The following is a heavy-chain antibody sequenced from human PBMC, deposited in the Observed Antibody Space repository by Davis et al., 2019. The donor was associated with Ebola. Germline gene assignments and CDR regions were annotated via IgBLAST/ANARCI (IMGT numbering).Heavy chain of an antibody. CDR2: ISYDGSSK. D-gene: IGHD3-10*01. Sequence: GESLKISCATSGFTFSTYGMHWVRQAPGKGLEWVTVISYDGSSKYYADSVKGRFTISRDNSKNTLYLQMNSLRAEDTAVYYCARGRGDYWGQGTLVTVSS. J-gene: IGHJ4*02. V-gene: IGHV3-30*03. CDR3: ARGRGDY. CDR1: GFTFSTYG.